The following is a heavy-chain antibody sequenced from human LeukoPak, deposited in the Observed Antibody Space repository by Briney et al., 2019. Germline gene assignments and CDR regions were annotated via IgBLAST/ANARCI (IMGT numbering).Heavy chain of an antibody. V-gene: IGHV3-30-3*01. Sequence: GGSLRLSCAASGFTFRNYVIHWVRQAPGKGLEWVAVTSSDLNVKLYADSVKGRFTISRDNSRSTLYLQMNSLRPEDTAIDYCAREGYYGSGSPPSLYFDYWGQGTLVTVSS. CDR1: GFTFRNYV. CDR3: AREGYYGSGSPPSLYFDY. J-gene: IGHJ4*02. D-gene: IGHD3-10*01. CDR2: TSSDLNVK.